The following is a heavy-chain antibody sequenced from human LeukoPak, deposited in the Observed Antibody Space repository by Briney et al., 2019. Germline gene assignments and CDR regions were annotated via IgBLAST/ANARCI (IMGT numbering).Heavy chain of an antibody. Sequence: GGSLRLSCAASGFSLSSSWMSWVRQAPGKGLEWVANIKKDGSDKYYVDSVKGRFTISRDNAKNSLYLQMNSLRSEDTAVYYCEGSAGYWGQGTLVTVSS. V-gene: IGHV3-7*01. CDR1: GFSLSSSW. J-gene: IGHJ4*02. CDR3: EGSAGY. CDR2: IKKDGSDK.